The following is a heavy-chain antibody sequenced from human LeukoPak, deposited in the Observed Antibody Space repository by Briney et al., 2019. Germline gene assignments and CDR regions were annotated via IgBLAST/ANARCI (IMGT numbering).Heavy chain of an antibody. CDR1: GYTFSSYS. Sequence: GGSLRLSCVASGYTFSSYSINWVRHAPGKGLEWVSSISVRSNYIYYADSVRGRFSISRADARDSLYLQMNSLRAEDTAVYFCVRLRRNSDTSGFYYYYDFWGQGTLVTVSS. CDR3: VRLRRNSDTSGFYYYYDF. CDR2: ISVRSNYI. D-gene: IGHD3-22*01. J-gene: IGHJ4*02. V-gene: IGHV3-21*01.